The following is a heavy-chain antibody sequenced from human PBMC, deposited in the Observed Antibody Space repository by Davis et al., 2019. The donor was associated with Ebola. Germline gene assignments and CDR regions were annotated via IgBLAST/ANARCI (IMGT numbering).Heavy chain of an antibody. D-gene: IGHD3-22*01. V-gene: IGHV4-39*07. CDR2: IYYSGST. CDR1: GGSISSSSYY. J-gene: IGHJ6*02. Sequence: MPSETLSLTCTVSGGSISSSSYYWGWIRQPPGKGLEWIGSIYYSGSTYYNPSLKSRVTISVDTSKNQFSLKLSSVTAADTAVYYCARSLPMVITSRRYYYYYYGMDVWGQGTTVTVSS. CDR3: ARSLPMVITSRRYYYYYYGMDV.